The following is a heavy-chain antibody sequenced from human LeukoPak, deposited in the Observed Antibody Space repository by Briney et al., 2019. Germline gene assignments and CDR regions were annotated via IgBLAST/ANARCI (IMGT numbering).Heavy chain of an antibody. CDR1: GYTFTSYG. V-gene: IGHV1-18*01. D-gene: IGHD1-26*01. CDR2: ISAYNGNT. Sequence: ASVKVSCKASGYTFTSYGITWVRQAPGSGLEWMGWISAYNGNTNYAQKFQGRVTVTTDTSTSTAYMGLRSLRSDDTAVYYCARAFGSYGDDAFDIWGQGTMVTVSS. J-gene: IGHJ3*02. CDR3: ARAFGSYGDDAFDI.